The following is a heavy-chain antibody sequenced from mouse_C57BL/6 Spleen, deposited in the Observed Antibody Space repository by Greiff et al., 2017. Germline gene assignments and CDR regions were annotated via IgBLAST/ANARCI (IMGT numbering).Heavy chain of an antibody. D-gene: IGHD2-2*01. CDR3: AKHGSVVNYGYGYAMDY. J-gene: IGHJ4*01. V-gene: IGHV2-9*01. Sequence: QVQLQQSGPGLVAPSQSLSITCTVSGFSLTSYGVDWVRQPPGKGLEWLGGIWGGGSTNYNSALMSRLGLSKDNSKSQVFLQMNRLQTDDTAMYYCAKHGSVVNYGYGYAMDYWGQGTSVTVSS. CDR2: IWGGGST. CDR1: GFSLTSYG.